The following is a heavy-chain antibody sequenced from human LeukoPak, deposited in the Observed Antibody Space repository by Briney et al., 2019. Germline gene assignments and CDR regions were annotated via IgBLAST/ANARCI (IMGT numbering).Heavy chain of an antibody. D-gene: IGHD1-26*01. V-gene: IGHV1-24*01. CDR3: ATDRGSGSYLSFDY. Sequence: ASVKVSCKASGGTFSSYAISWVRQAPGQGLEWMGGFDPEDGETIYAQKFQGRVTMTEDTSTDTAYMELSSLRSEDTAVYYCATDRGSGSYLSFDYWGQGTLVTVSS. J-gene: IGHJ4*02. CDR1: GGTFSSYA. CDR2: FDPEDGET.